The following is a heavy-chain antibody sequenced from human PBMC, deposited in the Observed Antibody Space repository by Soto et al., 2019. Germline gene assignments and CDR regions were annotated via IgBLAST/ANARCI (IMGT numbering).Heavy chain of an antibody. CDR3: AKKVNSGSGSQYFDY. Sequence: GGPRIRSCAASGLTFISYSMSWGRQAPGKGLEWVSGFRSSGDDGTTYYADSVKSRFTISRDNSKNTLFLQMNSLRAEDTAIYYCAKKVNSGSGSQYFDYWGQGTLVTVSS. D-gene: IGHD3-10*01. CDR2: FRSSGDDGTT. V-gene: IGHV3-23*01. J-gene: IGHJ4*02. CDR1: GLTFISYS.